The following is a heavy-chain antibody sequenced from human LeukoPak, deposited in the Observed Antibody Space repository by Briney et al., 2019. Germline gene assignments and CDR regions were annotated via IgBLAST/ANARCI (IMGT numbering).Heavy chain of an antibody. V-gene: IGHV4-34*01. CDR1: GGSFSGYY. CDR2: INHSGST. D-gene: IGHD1-20*01. CDR3: ARGRITGTSPFGY. Sequence: PSETLSLTCAVYGGSFSGYYWSWIRQPPGKGLEWIGEINHSGSTNYNPSLKSRVTISVDTSKNQFSLKLSSMTAADTAVYYCARGRITGTSPFGYWGQGTLVTVSS. J-gene: IGHJ4*02.